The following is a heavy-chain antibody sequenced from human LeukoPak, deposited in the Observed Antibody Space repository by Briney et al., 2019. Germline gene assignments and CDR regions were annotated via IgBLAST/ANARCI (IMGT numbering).Heavy chain of an antibody. D-gene: IGHD1-20*01. V-gene: IGHV3-23*01. CDR3: AKDRRLTGTTGVGMDV. CDR1: GFTFSSYA. Sequence: GGSLRLSCVASGFTFSSYAMSWVRQAPGKGLEWVSAISGSGGSTYYADSVKGRFTISRDNSKNTLYLQMNSLRAEDTAVYYCAKDRRLTGTTGVGMDVWGQGTTVTVSS. CDR2: ISGSGGST. J-gene: IGHJ6*02.